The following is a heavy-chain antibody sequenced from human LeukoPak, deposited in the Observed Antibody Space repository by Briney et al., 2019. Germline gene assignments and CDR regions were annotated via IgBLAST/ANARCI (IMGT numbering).Heavy chain of an antibody. V-gene: IGHV3-43D*03. CDR2: ISCDAGST. CDR3: AKDYSNYQHSNFMDV. J-gene: IGHJ6*03. Sequence: VGSLRLSCAASGVTFDDYGMHWVRQTPGKGLEWVALISCDAGSTYYADSVRGRFTISSDKTKNSLYLQMNSLRAEDSALYYCAKDYSNYQHSNFMDVWGKGTTVTVSS. D-gene: IGHD5-24*01. CDR1: GVTFDDYG.